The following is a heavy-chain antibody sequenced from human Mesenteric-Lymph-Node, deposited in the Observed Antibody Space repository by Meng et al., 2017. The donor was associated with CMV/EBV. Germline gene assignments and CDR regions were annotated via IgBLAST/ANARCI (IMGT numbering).Heavy chain of an antibody. V-gene: IGHV3-30*04. CDR3: ARDSIYYDSSGSLPYDG. D-gene: IGHD3-22*01. CDR1: GFTFSSYA. CDR2: ISYDGNNK. J-gene: IGHJ4*02. Sequence: GESLKISCAASGFTFSSYAMHWVRQAPGKGLEWVAVISYDGNNKLYADSVKGRFTSSRDNSKNTLHLQMNSLRVEDTAVYYCARDSIYYDSSGSLPYDGWGQGTLVTVSS.